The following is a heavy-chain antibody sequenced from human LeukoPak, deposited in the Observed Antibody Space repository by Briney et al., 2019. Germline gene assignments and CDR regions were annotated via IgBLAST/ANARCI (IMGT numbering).Heavy chain of an antibody. V-gene: IGHV4-59*08. CDR1: GGSISSYY. D-gene: IGHD6-19*01. Sequence: SETLSLTCTVSGGSISSYYWSWIRQPPGKGLEWIGYIYYSGGTNYNPSLKSRVTISVDTSKNQFSLKLSSVTAADTAVYYCASRAVAAPRGWFDPWGQGTLVTVSS. J-gene: IGHJ5*02. CDR2: IYYSGGT. CDR3: ASRAVAAPRGWFDP.